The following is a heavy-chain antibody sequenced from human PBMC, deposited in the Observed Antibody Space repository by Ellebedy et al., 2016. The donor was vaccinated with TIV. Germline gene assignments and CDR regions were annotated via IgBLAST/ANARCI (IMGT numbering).Heavy chain of an antibody. CDR2: ISSSGSTI. V-gene: IGHV3-11*01. CDR1: GFTFSDYY. J-gene: IGHJ3*02. CDR3: ARYCSGGSCYSHAFDI. D-gene: IGHD2-15*01. Sequence: PGGSLRLSCAASGFTFSDYYMSWIRQAPGKGLEWVSYISSSGSTIYYADSVKGRFTLSRDNAKNSLYLQMNSLIAEATAVYYCARYCSGGSCYSHAFDIWGQGTMVTVSS.